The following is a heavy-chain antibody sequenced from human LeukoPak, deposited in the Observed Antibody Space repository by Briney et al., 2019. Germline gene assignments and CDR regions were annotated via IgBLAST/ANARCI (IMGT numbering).Heavy chain of an antibody. V-gene: IGHV1-2*02. D-gene: IGHD3-22*01. Sequence: GASVKVSCKASGYTFTGYYMHWVRQAPGQGLEWMGWINPNSGGTNYAQKFQGRVTMTRDTSISTAYMGLSRLRSDDTAVYYCASFPTYYYDTPSDWGQGTLVTVSS. CDR2: INPNSGGT. J-gene: IGHJ4*02. CDR3: ASFPTYYYDTPSD. CDR1: GYTFTGYY.